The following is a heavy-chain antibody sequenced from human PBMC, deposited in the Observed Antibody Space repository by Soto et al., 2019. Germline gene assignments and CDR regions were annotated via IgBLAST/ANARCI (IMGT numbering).Heavy chain of an antibody. CDR1: GFTFTRYS. Sequence: GGSLRLSCAASGFTFTRYSMNWVRQAPGKGLEWVSSISSTTNYIYYADSMKGRFTVSRDNAKNSVFLDMNSLSAEDTAVYYCARESEDLTSNFDYWGQGTLVTVSS. CDR2: ISSTTNYI. V-gene: IGHV3-21*01. J-gene: IGHJ4*02. CDR3: ARESEDLTSNFDY.